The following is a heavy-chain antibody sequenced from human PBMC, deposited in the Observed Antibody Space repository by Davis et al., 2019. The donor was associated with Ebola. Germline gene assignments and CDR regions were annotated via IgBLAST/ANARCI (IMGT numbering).Heavy chain of an antibody. D-gene: IGHD2-2*01. CDR2: IYYSGST. Sequence: SETLSLTCTVSGGSISSSSYYWSWIRQPPGKGLEWIGYIYYSGSTNYNPSIKSRVTISVDTSKNQFSLKLSSVTAADTAVYYCARVRCSSTSCPFDYWGQGTLVTVSS. J-gene: IGHJ4*02. CDR3: ARVRCSSTSCPFDY. CDR1: GGSISSSSYY. V-gene: IGHV4-61*01.